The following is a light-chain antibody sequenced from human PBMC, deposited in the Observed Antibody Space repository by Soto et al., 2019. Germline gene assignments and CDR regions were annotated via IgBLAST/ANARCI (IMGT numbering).Light chain of an antibody. CDR3: QQYGSSPPYT. CDR2: GAS. V-gene: IGKV3-20*01. J-gene: IGKJ3*01. Sequence: EIVLTLSPGTLSLSPGERATLSCRASHSVSSSYLAWYQQKPGQAPRLLIYGASSRATGIPDRFSGSGSGTDFTLTISRLEPEDFAVYYCQQYGSSPPYTFGPGTKVDIK. CDR1: HSVSSSY.